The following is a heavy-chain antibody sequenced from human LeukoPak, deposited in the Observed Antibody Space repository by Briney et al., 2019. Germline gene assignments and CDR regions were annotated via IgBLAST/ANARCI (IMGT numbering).Heavy chain of an antibody. Sequence: GPVKVSCKASGYIFTNYYMHWVRQAPGQGLEWMGTINPSGGSTTYAQKFQGRVTMTRDTSMSTVYMELSSLRSEDTAVYYCARDHGSAYYRAPRHWGQGTLVTVSS. CDR3: ARDHGSAYYRAPRH. CDR2: INPSGGST. V-gene: IGHV1-46*01. CDR1: GYIFTNYY. D-gene: IGHD3-10*01. J-gene: IGHJ4*02.